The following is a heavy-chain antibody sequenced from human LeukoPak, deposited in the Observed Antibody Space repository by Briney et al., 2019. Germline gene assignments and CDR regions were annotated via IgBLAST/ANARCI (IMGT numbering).Heavy chain of an antibody. CDR1: GFTVSSNY. V-gene: IGHV3-53*01. J-gene: IGHJ6*03. D-gene: IGHD2-2*01. CDR2: IYSGGST. CDR3: ARLNCSSTSCYEEYYYYYMDV. Sequence: GGSRRLSCAASGFTVSSNYMSWVRQAPGKGLEWVSVIYSGGSTYYADSVKGRFTISRDNSKNTLYLQMNSLRAEDTAVYYCARLNCSSTSCYEEYYYYYMDVWGKGTTVTVSS.